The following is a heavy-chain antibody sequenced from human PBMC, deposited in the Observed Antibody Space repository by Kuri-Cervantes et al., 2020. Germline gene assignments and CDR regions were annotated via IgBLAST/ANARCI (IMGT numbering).Heavy chain of an antibody. D-gene: IGHD2/OR15-2a*01. CDR1: GDSISSNKW. CDR3: ASIIVTGDAFDI. Sequence: SETLSLTCVVSGDSISSNKWWSWVRQPPGKGLEWIGEIYHSGSTNYNPSLKSRVTISVDTSKNQFSLKLSSVTAADTAVYYCASIIVTGDAFDIWGQGTMVTVSS. J-gene: IGHJ3*02. CDR2: IYHSGST. V-gene: IGHV4-4*02.